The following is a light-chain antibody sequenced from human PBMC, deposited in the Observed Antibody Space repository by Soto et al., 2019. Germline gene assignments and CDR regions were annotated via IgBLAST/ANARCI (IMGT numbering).Light chain of an antibody. CDR3: HQYYSFPPWS. CDR1: QSVSGY. CDR2: SAS. J-gene: IGKJ1*01. V-gene: IGKV1-8*01. Sequence: AIQMTQSPASVSASPGDRVTITCRASQSVSGYLAWYQQKPGGAPKLLIYSASTLQSGVPSRFSGSGFGTDFTLAISGFQSEDFATYYCHQYYSFPPWSFGQGTKVDIK.